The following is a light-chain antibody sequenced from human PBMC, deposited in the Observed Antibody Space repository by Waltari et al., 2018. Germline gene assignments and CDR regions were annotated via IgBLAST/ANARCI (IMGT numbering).Light chain of an antibody. CDR1: QSVSSSY. CDR3: QQYGSSPWT. J-gene: IGKJ1*01. Sequence: EIVLTQSPGTLSLSPGERATLSCRASQSVSSSYLAWYQQKPGQAPRVLIHGASNRATGIPDRSRRSGSGTDFTLTISRLEPEDFAVYYCQQYGSSPWTFGQGTKVEIK. V-gene: IGKV3-20*01. CDR2: GAS.